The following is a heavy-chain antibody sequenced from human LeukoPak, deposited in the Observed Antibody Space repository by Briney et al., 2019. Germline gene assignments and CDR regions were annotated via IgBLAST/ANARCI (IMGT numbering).Heavy chain of an antibody. CDR2: IYSGGST. CDR3: AKDMYSSSWYFDY. Sequence: PGGSLRLSCAASGFTVSSNYMSWVRQAPGKGLEWVSVIYSGGSTYYADSVKGRFTISRDNSKNTLYLQMNSLRAEDTAVYYCAKDMYSSSWYFDYWGQGTLVTVSS. J-gene: IGHJ4*02. V-gene: IGHV3-66*01. CDR1: GFTVSSNY. D-gene: IGHD6-13*01.